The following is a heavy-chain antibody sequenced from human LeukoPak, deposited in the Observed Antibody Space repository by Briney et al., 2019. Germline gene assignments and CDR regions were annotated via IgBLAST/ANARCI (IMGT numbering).Heavy chain of an antibody. CDR3: ARARRIAAAGTYYYYMDV. V-gene: IGHV1-69*05. D-gene: IGHD6-13*01. CDR1: GGTFSSYA. Sequence: SVKVSCKASGGTFSSYAISWVRQAPGQGLEWMGGIIPIFGTANYAQKFQGRVTITTDESTSTAYMELSSLRSEDTAVYYCARARRIAAAGTYYYYMDVWGKGTTVTVSS. CDR2: IIPIFGTA. J-gene: IGHJ6*03.